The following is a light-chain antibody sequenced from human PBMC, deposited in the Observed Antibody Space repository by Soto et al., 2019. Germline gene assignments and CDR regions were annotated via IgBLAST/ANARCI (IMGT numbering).Light chain of an antibody. CDR1: QSVSSSY. CDR2: GAS. CDR3: QQYGSSPSLT. Sequence: EIVLTPSPGTLSLSPGDRATLSCRASQSVSSSYLAWYQQKPGQAPRLLIYGASSRATGIPDRFSGSGSGTDFTLTISRLEPEDFAVYYCQQYGSSPSLTFGGGNKVDIK. J-gene: IGKJ4*01. V-gene: IGKV3-20*01.